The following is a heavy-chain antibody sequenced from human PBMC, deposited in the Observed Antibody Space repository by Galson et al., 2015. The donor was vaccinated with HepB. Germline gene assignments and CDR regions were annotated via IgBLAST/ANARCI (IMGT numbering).Heavy chain of an antibody. CDR2: IKPDGGEK. D-gene: IGHD6-19*01. Sequence: SLRLSCAASGFTFSTFWMGWVRQAPGKGLEWVANIKPDGGEKYYVDSVKGRFTISRDNAKNSLSLQMNSLRVDDTAIYYWTRDGSGWANFWGQGTLVTVSS. CDR1: GFTFSTFW. J-gene: IGHJ4*02. V-gene: IGHV3-7*03. CDR3: TRDGSGWANF.